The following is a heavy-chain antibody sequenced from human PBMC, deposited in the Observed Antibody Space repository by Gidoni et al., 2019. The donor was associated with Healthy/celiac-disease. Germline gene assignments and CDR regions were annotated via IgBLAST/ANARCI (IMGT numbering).Heavy chain of an antibody. D-gene: IGHD3-16*02. V-gene: IGHV3-49*05. Sequence: EVQLVESGGGWVKAGRSLRLAGTAAGFTFGDYARSWFSQAPGKGLEWVGFIRSKAYGGTTEYAASVKGRFTISRDDSKSIAYLQMNSLKTEDTAVYYCTRVPLIVDWGQGTMVTVSS. CDR1: GFTFGDYA. J-gene: IGHJ3*01. CDR3: TRVPLIVD. CDR2: IRSKAYGGTT.